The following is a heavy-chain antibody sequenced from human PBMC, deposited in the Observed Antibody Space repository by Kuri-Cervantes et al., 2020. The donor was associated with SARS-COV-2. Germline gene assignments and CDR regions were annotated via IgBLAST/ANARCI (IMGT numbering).Heavy chain of an antibody. D-gene: IGHD3-3*01. Sequence: ASVKVSCKVSGNTLTGLPLHWVRQAPGKGLEWMGGFDPEQREIIYAQKFQGRVTITTDESTSTAYMELSSLRSEDTAVYYCARGHHPFWSGSNYYYYYMDVWGKGTTVTVSS. J-gene: IGHJ6*03. CDR3: ARGHHPFWSGSNYYYYYMDV. CDR2: FDPEQREI. V-gene: IGHV1-24*01. CDR1: GNTLTGLP.